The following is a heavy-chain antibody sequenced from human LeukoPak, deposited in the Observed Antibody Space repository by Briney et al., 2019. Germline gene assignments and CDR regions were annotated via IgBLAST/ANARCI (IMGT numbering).Heavy chain of an antibody. V-gene: IGHV1-18*01. CDR3: ARDSLRRIYYDSSGYPIDY. Sequence: ASVKVSCKASGYTFTSYGISWVRQAPGQGLEWMGWISAYNGNTNYAQKLQGRVTMTTDTSTSTAYMELRSLRSDDTAVYYCARDSLRRIYYDSSGYPIDYWGQGTLVTVSS. CDR2: ISAYNGNT. J-gene: IGHJ4*02. CDR1: GYTFTSYG. D-gene: IGHD3-22*01.